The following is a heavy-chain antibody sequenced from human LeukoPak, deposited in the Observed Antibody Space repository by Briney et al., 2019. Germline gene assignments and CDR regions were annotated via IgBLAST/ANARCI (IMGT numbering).Heavy chain of an antibody. CDR3: ARDPSCSSTSCSAGNWFDP. J-gene: IGHJ5*02. V-gene: IGHV1-2*02. CDR1: GGTFSSYA. Sequence: GSSVKVSCKASGGTFSSYAISWVRQAPGQGLEWMGWINPNSGGTNYAQKFQGRVTMTRDTSISTAYMELSRLRSDDTAVYYCARDPSCSSTSCSAGNWFDPWGQGTLVTVSS. D-gene: IGHD2-2*01. CDR2: INPNSGGT.